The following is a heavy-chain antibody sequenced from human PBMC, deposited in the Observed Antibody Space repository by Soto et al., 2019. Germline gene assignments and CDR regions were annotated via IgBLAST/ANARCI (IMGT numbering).Heavy chain of an antibody. J-gene: IGHJ2*01. D-gene: IGHD3-3*01. Sequence: SRSWLRQPPGKGLEWIGYIYHSGSTYYNPSLKSRVTISVDRSKNQFSLKLSFLTPEETGIQDFGTVPGFWLNRTPDL. CDR2: IYHSGST. V-gene: IGHV4-30-2*01. CDR1: S. CDR3: GTVPGFWLNRTPDL.